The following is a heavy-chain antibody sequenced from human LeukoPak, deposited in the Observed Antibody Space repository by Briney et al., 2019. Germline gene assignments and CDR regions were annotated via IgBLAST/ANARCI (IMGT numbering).Heavy chain of an antibody. CDR2: IIPIFGTA. CDR1: GGTFSSYA. Sequence: GASVKVSCKASGGTFSSYAISWVRQAPGQGLEWMGGIIPIFGTANYAQKFQGRVTITADESTSTAYMELSSLRSEDTAVYYCARDPLWFGELLNGFDTWGQGTMVTVSS. J-gene: IGHJ3*02. D-gene: IGHD3-10*01. CDR3: ARDPLWFGELLNGFDT. V-gene: IGHV1-69*13.